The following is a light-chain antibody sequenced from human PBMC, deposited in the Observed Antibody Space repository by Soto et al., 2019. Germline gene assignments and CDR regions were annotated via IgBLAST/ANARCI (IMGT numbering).Light chain of an antibody. CDR3: ATWDDSLNGV. Sequence: QSVLTQPPSASGTPGQRVTISCSGSSSNIGSNAVNWYQQLPGTAPKLLISINNQRPSGVPDRFSGSKSGTSASLAISGLQSEDEADYYCATWDDSLNGVFGGGTQLTVL. V-gene: IGLV1-44*01. J-gene: IGLJ2*01. CDR2: INN. CDR1: SSNIGSNA.